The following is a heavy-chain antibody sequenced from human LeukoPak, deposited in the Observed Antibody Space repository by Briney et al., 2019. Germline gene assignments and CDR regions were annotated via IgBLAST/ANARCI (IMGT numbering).Heavy chain of an antibody. J-gene: IGHJ4*02. CDR2: LRGGGET. Sequence: GGSLRLSCAASGFSFTTYAMSWVRQAPARGPEWVSSLRGGGETFYADSVKGRFTLSRDDSRNTVYLQLNNLRVEDTAIYYCAKASWVSNVDAVWWGQGIQVTVSS. CDR1: GFSFTTYA. V-gene: IGHV3-23*01. D-gene: IGHD6-13*01. CDR3: AKASWVSNVDAVW.